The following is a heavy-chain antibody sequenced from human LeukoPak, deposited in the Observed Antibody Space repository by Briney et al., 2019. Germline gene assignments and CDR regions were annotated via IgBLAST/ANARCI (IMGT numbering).Heavy chain of an antibody. V-gene: IGHV1-2*02. J-gene: IGHJ5*01. CDR3: ARGLGRSRSSYNGFVS. D-gene: IGHD3-16*01. CDR1: VCTFPFYI. CDR2: INPYSGGT. Sequence: GASVTDSLLPSVCTFPFYIMHRVRQAPGQGLEWLGWINPYSGGTNYAQKFQGRVTMTRDTSISPAYMELNRLQSDDTAVYYCARGLGRSRSSYNGFVSCGEGTLVTVSS.